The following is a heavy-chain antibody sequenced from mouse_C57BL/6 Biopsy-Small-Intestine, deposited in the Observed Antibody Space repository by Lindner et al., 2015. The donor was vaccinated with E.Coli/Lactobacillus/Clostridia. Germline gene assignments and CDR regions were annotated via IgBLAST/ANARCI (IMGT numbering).Heavy chain of an antibody. J-gene: IGHJ3*01. Sequence: VQLQESGPELVKPGASVKLSCKASGYTFTEYTIHWVKQRSGQGLEWIGWFYPGSDSIKYNEKFKDKATLTADKSSSTVYMELSRLTSDDSAVYFCARHESSYGPWFAYWGQGTLVTVSA. CDR1: GYTFTEYT. CDR3: ARHESSYGPWFAY. CDR2: FYPGSDSI. V-gene: IGHV1-62-2*01. D-gene: IGHD1-1*02.